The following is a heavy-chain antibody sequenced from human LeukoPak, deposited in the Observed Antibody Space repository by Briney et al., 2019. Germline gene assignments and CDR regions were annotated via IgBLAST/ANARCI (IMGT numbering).Heavy chain of an antibody. CDR1: GFTFDDYA. V-gene: IGHV3-9*01. CDR2: ISWNSGGM. J-gene: IGHJ3*01. D-gene: IGHD4-11*01. CDR3: AKDVTYSNSHTFAV. Sequence: GRSLRLSCAASGFTFDDYAMHWVRQAPGKGLEWVSGISWNSGGMGYADSVEGRFTISRDNAKNSLYLLMNTLRAEDTALYYCAKDVTYSNSHTFAVWGQGIMVTVSS.